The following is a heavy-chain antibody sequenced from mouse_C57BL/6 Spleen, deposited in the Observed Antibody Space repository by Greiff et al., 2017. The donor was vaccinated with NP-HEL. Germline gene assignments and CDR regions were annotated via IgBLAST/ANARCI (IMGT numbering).Heavy chain of an antibody. CDR2: IDPSDSET. CDR1: GYTFTSYW. CDR3: GGGNYHAMDY. D-gene: IGHD2-1*01. Sequence: VQLQQPGAELVRPGSSVKLSCKASGYTFTSYWMHWVKQRPIQGLEWIGNIDPSDSETHYNQKFKDKATLTVDKSSSTAYMQLRSLTSEDSAVYYGGGGNYHAMDYWGQGTSVTVSS. J-gene: IGHJ4*01. V-gene: IGHV1-52*01.